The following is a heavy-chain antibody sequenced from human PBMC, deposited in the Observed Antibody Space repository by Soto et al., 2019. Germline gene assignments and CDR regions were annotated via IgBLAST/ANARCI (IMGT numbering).Heavy chain of an antibody. D-gene: IGHD3-10*01. J-gene: IGHJ4*02. V-gene: IGHV3-23*01. CDR3: ATGSGSY. Sequence: GGSLRLSCAASGFTFSTSVMSWIRQAPGKGLEWVSTIGSSGDSTYYADSVKGRFTISRDNSKNTLSLQMDSLRAEDTAVYYCATGSGSYWGQGALVTVSS. CDR1: GFTFSTSV. CDR2: IGSSGDST.